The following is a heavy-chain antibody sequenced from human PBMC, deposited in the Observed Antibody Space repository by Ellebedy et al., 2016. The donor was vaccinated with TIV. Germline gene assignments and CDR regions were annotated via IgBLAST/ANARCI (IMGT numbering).Heavy chain of an antibody. J-gene: IGHJ3*01. CDR1: GFSFSNYW. V-gene: IGHV3-7*03. D-gene: IGHD1-26*01. CDR3: ARDPAGRTWGAFDL. CDR2: INQDGSEE. Sequence: PGGSLRLSCAASGFSFSNYWMTWVRQAPGKGLEWVANINQDGSEEQYVDSVKGRFTISRDNAKNSLYPQMSSLRAEDTAVYYCARDPAGRTWGAFDLWGQGTMATVSS.